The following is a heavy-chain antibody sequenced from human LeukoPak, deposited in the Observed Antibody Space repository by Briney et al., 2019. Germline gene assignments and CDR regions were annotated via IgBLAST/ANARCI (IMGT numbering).Heavy chain of an antibody. CDR3: VKDGSGSYYNWFDP. CDR1: GGSISSYY. J-gene: IGHJ5*02. Sequence: PSETLSLTCTVSGGSISSYYWNWIRQPPGKGLEWIGHIYNRGSTNYNPSLKSRVTISVDTSKNQFSLKLSSVTAADTAVYYCVKDGSGSYYNWFDPWGQGTLVTVSS. CDR2: IYNRGST. D-gene: IGHD1-26*01. V-gene: IGHV4-59*01.